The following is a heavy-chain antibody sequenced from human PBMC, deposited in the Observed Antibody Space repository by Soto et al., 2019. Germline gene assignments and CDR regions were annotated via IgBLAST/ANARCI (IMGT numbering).Heavy chain of an antibody. D-gene: IGHD6-19*01. CDR3: ARESSSVWYRNAFEI. CDR1: GYTFTGYY. Sequence: GASVKVSCKASGYTFTGYYMHWVRQAPGQRLEWMGWINPNSGGTNYAQKFQGWVTMTRDTSISTAYMELSRLRSDDTAVYYCARESSSVWYRNAFEIWGQGTMVNVSS. CDR2: INPNSGGT. J-gene: IGHJ3*02. V-gene: IGHV1-2*04.